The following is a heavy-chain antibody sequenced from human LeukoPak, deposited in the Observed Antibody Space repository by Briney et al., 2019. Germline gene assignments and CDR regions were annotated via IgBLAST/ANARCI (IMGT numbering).Heavy chain of an antibody. D-gene: IGHD1-26*01. CDR3: TTDRSYAGVVFDY. V-gene: IGHV3-15*01. Sequence: GGSLRLSCAASGFTFSNAWMSWVRQAPGKGLEWVGRIKSKTDGGTTDYAAPVKGRFTISRDDSKNTLYLQMNSLKTEDTAVYYCTTDRSYAGVVFDYWGQGTLVTVSS. J-gene: IGHJ4*02. CDR1: GFTFSNAW. CDR2: IKSKTDGGTT.